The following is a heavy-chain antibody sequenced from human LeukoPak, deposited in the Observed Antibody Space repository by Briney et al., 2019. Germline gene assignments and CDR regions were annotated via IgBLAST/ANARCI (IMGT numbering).Heavy chain of an antibody. CDR2: VYGSGST. Sequence: PETLSFTCTVSAGSIRYSYWNWLRQPAGKRLEWIGRVYGSGSTNYNPSLESRATRSTDTSKNRCSLKLRSVTAADTALYYCARGLDYGDHIDAYDLWGHGTVITVSS. V-gene: IGHV4-4*07. CDR3: ARGLDYGDHIDAYDL. J-gene: IGHJ3*01. D-gene: IGHD4-17*01. CDR1: AGSIRYSY.